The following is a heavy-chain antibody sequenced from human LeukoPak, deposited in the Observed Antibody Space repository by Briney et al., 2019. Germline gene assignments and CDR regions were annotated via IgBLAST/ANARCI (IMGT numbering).Heavy chain of an antibody. D-gene: IGHD2-15*01. CDR1: GGSFSGYY. V-gene: IGHV4-34*01. CDR2: INHSGST. CDR3: ARHASLSYCSGGNCWFDP. Sequence: SETLSLTCAVYGGSFSGYYWSWIRQPPGKGLEWIGEINHSGSTNYNPSLKSRVSISVDTSKNQFSLKLSSVTAADTAVYYCARHASLSYCSGGNCWFDPWGQGTLVTVSS. J-gene: IGHJ5*02.